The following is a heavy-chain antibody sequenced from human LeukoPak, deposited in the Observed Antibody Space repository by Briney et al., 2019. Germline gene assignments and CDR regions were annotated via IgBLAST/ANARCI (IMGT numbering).Heavy chain of an antibody. Sequence: PGGSLRLSCAVSGITLSNYGMSWVRQAPGKGLEGVAGISGSGGRTSYADSVKGRFTISRDHPKNTLYLQMNSLGAEDTAVYFCARRGVVIRVILVGFHKEAYYFDSWGQGALVTVSS. CDR2: ISGSGGRT. D-gene: IGHD3-22*01. CDR3: ARRGVVIRVILVGFHKEAYYFDS. J-gene: IGHJ4*02. V-gene: IGHV3-23*01. CDR1: GITLSNYG.